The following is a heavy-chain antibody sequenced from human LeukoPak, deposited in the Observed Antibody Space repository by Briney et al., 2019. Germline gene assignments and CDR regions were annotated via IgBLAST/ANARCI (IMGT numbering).Heavy chain of an antibody. CDR3: ASNWNYIRGYGMDV. CDR2: INQDGTEK. D-gene: IGHD1-7*01. Sequence: GGSLRLSGAASGFTFNNYWVSGVRQAPGKRWQGLANINQDGTEKQSVDSVRDRFSMCRGTATNSLYLQMNSLRAEDTAVYYCASNWNYIRGYGMDVWGQGTTVTVSS. CDR1: GFTFNNYW. V-gene: IGHV3-7*01. J-gene: IGHJ6*02.